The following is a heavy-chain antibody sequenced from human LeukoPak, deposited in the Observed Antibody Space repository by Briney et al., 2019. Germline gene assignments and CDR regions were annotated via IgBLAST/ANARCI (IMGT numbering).Heavy chain of an antibody. CDR1: GFTFEDYA. J-gene: IGHJ4*02. Sequence: GGSLRLSCAASGFTFEDYAMHWVRQGPGKGLEWVSGLSWNSGSIGYADSVKGRFTISRDNAKKFLYLQMNSLRAEDTALYYCAKGPAYDILTGYGFLDYWGQRTLVTASS. V-gene: IGHV3-9*01. CDR3: AKGPAYDILTGYGFLDY. CDR2: LSWNSGSI. D-gene: IGHD3-9*01.